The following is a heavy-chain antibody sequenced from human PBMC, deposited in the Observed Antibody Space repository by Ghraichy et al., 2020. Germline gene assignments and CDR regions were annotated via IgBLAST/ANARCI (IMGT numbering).Heavy chain of an antibody. CDR2: IQHSGGGT. V-gene: IGHV1-46*01. CDR3: ARGRGNRGLDF. D-gene: IGHD1/OR15-1a*01. CDR1: GYTFTDYY. Sequence: VRVSCKASGYTFTDYYLHWVRQAPGQGLDWMGMIQHSGGGTNYAQKFQGRVTMTSDTSTSTVYMDLSGLKSADTAVYYCARGRGNRGLDFWGQGILVTVSS. J-gene: IGHJ4*01.